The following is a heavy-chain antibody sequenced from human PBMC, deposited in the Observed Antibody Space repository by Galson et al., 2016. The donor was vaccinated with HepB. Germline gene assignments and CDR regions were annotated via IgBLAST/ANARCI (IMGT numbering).Heavy chain of an antibody. CDR3: ARAGSQPAPVGFFYGLDV. CDR2: IYYRGHT. Sequence: TLSLTCIVSGDSTNGSPYYWTWIRQSPEKGLEWLGYIYYRGHTAYEPSLKSRLIISVDPAANEFSLKLRSVTAADAAVYYCARAGSQPAPVGFFYGLDVWGQGTTVTVSS. V-gene: IGHV4-30-4*01. D-gene: IGHD1-26*01. J-gene: IGHJ6*02. CDR1: GDSTNGSPYY.